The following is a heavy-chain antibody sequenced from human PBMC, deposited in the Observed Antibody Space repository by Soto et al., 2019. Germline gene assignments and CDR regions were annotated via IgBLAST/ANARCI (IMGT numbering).Heavy chain of an antibody. V-gene: IGHV4-30-4*01. CDR2: IYYSGST. CDR1: GGSISSGDYY. Sequence: QVQLQESGPGLVKPSQTLSLTCTVSGGSISSGDYYWSWIRQPPGKGLEWIGYIYYSGSTYYNPSRRSRVTVSVDTSKNHFSLKLSSVTAAATAGYYCAGPTPRPKEVPKPSDYWGQGTLVPVSS. CDR3: AGPTPRPKEVPKPSDY. J-gene: IGHJ4*02. D-gene: IGHD1-1*01.